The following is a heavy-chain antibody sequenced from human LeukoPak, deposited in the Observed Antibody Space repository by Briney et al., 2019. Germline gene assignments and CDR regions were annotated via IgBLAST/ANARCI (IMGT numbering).Heavy chain of an antibody. J-gene: IGHJ4*02. CDR1: GYSFSTYW. D-gene: IGHD1-26*01. CDR3: ARRVVGATTHYFDL. V-gene: IGHV5-51*01. CDR2: IYPGDSDT. Sequence: GESLKVSCKGSGYSFSTYWIGWVRQMPGKVLEWMGIIYPGDSDTTYSPSFQGQVTISADKSINTAYLQWGSLKASDTAMYYCARRVVGATTHYFDLWGQGTLVTVSS.